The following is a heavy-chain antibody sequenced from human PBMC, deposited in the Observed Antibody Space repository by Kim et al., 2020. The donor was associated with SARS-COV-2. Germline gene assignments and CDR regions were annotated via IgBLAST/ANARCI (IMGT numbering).Heavy chain of an antibody. CDR2: IKQDGSVK. CDR3: TGGVGGVGWRIEH. V-gene: IGHV3-7*05. D-gene: IGHD6-19*01. CDR1: GISFSSYW. J-gene: IGHJ1*01. Sequence: GGSLRLSCAASGISFSSYWMNWIRQAPGKGLEWVTNIKQDGSVKNYVESAKGRFTVSRDNVQSSAYLQMDSLRVEDTAIYYCTGGVGGVGWRIEHWGQGTRVTVSS.